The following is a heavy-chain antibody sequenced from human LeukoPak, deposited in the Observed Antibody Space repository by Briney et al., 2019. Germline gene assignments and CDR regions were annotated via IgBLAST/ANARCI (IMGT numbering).Heavy chain of an antibody. CDR3: ARLGYYFDY. CDR1: GGSFSGYY. V-gene: IGHV4-34*01. CDR2: INHSGST. Sequence: SETLSLTCGVYGGSFSGYYWSWLRQPPGKGLEWIGEINHSGSTNYNPSLKGRVTISVDTSKNQFSLKLSSVTAADTAVYYCARLGYYFDYWGQGTLVTVSS. J-gene: IGHJ4*02.